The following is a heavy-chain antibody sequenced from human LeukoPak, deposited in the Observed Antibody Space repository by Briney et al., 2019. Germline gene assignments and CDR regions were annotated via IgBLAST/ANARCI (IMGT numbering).Heavy chain of an antibody. D-gene: IGHD2-15*01. Sequence: SETLSLTCTVSGGSISSSSYYWGWIRQPPGKGLEWIGNIYYSGNTYYNPSLKSRVTISGDTSKNQFSLKLSSVTAADTALYYCARWCSVGNCYPSFDYWGQGTLVTVSS. CDR3: ARWCSVGNCYPSFDY. CDR1: GGSISSSSYY. CDR2: IYYSGNT. V-gene: IGHV4-39*07. J-gene: IGHJ4*02.